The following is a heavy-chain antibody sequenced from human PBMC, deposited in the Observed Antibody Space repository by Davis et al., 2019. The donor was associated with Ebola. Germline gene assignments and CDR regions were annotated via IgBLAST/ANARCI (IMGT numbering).Heavy chain of an antibody. D-gene: IGHD1-26*01. CDR2: INHSGST. Sequence: SQTLSLTCAVYGGSFSGYYWSWIRQPPGKGLEWIGEINHSGSTNYNPSLKSRVTISVDTSKNQFSLKLSSVTAADTAVYYCARVVGSGSYYDDYWGQGTLVTVSS. CDR1: GGSFSGYY. V-gene: IGHV4-34*01. J-gene: IGHJ4*02. CDR3: ARVVGSGSYYDDY.